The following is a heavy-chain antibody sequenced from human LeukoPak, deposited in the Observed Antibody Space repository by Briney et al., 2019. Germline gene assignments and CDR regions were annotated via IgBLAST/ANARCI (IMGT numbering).Heavy chain of an antibody. CDR3: ARDRFDDAWYFDL. CDR1: GFTFVSFG. Sequence: GGSLRLSRAASGFTFVSFGMNWVRQAPGKGLEWVSSISSSGRNIHYADSLKGRFTISRDNAKNSLYLQMNSLRAEDTAVYYCARDRFDDAWYFDLWGRGTLVTVSS. J-gene: IGHJ2*01. CDR2: ISSSGRNI. V-gene: IGHV3-21*01. D-gene: IGHD3-3*01.